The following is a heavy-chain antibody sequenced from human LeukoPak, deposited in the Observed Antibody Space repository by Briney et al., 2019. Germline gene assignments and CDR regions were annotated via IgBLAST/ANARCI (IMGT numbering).Heavy chain of an antibody. CDR3: ARVGYYYDSSGYYTPFDY. CDR2: ISDSGGST. CDR1: GFTFSSYA. D-gene: IGHD3-22*01. J-gene: IGHJ4*02. V-gene: IGHV3-23*01. Sequence: GGSLRLSCAVSGFTFSSYAMSWVRQAPGKGLEWVSVISDSGGSTYYADSVKGRFTISRDNSKNTLYLQMNSLRAEDTAVYYCARVGYYYDSSGYYTPFDYWGQGTLVTVSS.